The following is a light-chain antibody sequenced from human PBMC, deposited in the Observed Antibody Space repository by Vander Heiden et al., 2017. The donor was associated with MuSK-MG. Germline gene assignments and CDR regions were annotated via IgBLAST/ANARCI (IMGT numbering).Light chain of an antibody. Sequence: EIVLTQSPATLSLSPGGRATLSCRASQSVDTYLAWFQQTPGQAPRLLIYDASTRASGTPARFRGRGSGTDFTLTISSLEPEDFAVFYCQQRADWPLTFGGGTKVE. J-gene: IGKJ4*01. CDR1: QSVDTY. V-gene: IGKV3-11*01. CDR2: DAS. CDR3: QQRADWPLT.